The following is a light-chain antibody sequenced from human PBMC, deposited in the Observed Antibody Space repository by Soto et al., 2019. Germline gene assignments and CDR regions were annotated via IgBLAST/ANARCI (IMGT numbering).Light chain of an antibody. J-gene: IGLJ1*01. CDR2: GNG. CDR3: QPYDSSRSGLYV. V-gene: IGLV1-40*01. Sequence: GPAQPRAVSGGPWQWVPISCTENSSNIGAGYDVHWYQQLPGTAPKLLIYGNGNRPSGVPDRFSGSKSGTSASLAITGLHAEDEADYYCQPYDSSRSGLYVFGTGTKFTVL. CDR1: SSNIGAGYD.